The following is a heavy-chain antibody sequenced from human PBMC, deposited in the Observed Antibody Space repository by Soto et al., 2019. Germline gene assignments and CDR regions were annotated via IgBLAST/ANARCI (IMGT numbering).Heavy chain of an antibody. CDR2: ISYDGSNK. CDR1: GFTFSSYG. CDR3: AKLYYYDSSGPSALFDY. V-gene: IGHV3-30*18. J-gene: IGHJ4*02. D-gene: IGHD3-22*01. Sequence: QVQLVESGGGVVQPGRSLRLSCAASGFTFSSYGMHWVRQAPGKGLEWVAVISYDGSNKYYADSVKGRFTISRDNSKNTLYLHMNSLRAEDTAVYYCAKLYYYDSSGPSALFDYWGQGTLVTVSS.